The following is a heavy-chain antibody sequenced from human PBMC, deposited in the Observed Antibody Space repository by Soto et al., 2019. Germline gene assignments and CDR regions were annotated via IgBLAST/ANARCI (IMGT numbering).Heavy chain of an antibody. CDR1: GFTFSSYA. V-gene: IGHV3-23*01. CDR3: AKDLAEDYDILTGYYKPAYYFDY. D-gene: IGHD3-9*01. Sequence: GGSLRLSCAASGFTFSSYAMSWVRQAPGKWLEWVSAISGSGGSTYYADSVKGRFTISRDNSKNTLYLQMNSLRAEDTAVYYCAKDLAEDYDILTGYYKPAYYFDYWGQGXLVTVYS. J-gene: IGHJ4*02. CDR2: ISGSGGST.